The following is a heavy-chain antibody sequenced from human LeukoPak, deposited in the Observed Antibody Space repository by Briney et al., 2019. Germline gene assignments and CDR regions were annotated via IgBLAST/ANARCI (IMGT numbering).Heavy chain of an antibody. V-gene: IGHV3-21*01. J-gene: IGHJ5*02. CDR1: GFTFSSYS. CDR2: ISSSSSYR. CDR3: ARDLGQYYDTSDNWFDP. D-gene: IGHD3-22*01. Sequence: GGSLRLSCAASGFTFSSYSMYWVRQAPGKGLEWVSSISSSSSYRYYADSVKGRLTISRDNAKNSLYLQMNSLRAEDTAVYYCARDLGQYYDTSDNWFDPWGQGTLVTVSS.